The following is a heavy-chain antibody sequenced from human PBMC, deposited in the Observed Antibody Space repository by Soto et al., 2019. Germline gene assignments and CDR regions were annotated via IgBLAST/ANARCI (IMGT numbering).Heavy chain of an antibody. D-gene: IGHD6-6*01. CDR2: IIPIFGTA. V-gene: IGHV1-69*13. J-gene: IGHJ4*02. Sequence: SVKVSCKASGGTFSSYAISWVRQAPGQGLEWMGGIIPIFGTANYAQKFQGRVTITADESTSTAYMELSSLRSEDTAVYYCARGVVSSSGGPYFDYWGQGALVTVSS. CDR1: GGTFSSYA. CDR3: ARGVVSSSGGPYFDY.